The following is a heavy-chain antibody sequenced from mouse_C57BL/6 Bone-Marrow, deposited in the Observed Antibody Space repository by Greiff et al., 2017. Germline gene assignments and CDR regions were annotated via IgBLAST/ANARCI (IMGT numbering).Heavy chain of an antibody. J-gene: IGHJ1*03. V-gene: IGHV1-81*01. Sequence: QVQLQQSGAELARPGASVKLSCKASGYTFTSYGISWVKQRTGQGLEWIGEIYPRSGNTYYNEKFKGKATLTADKSSSTAYMELRSLTSEDSAVYFCARSGGYYGWYFDVWGTGTTVTVSS. CDR2: IYPRSGNT. D-gene: IGHD1-1*01. CDR1: GYTFTSYG. CDR3: ARSGGYYGWYFDV.